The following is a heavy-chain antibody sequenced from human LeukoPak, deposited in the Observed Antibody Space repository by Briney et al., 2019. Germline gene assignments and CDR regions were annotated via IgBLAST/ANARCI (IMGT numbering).Heavy chain of an antibody. J-gene: IGHJ4*02. CDR3: ARARAYGDYGY. Sequence: PSETRSLTSTVSAGSISRDYWSWIRQPPGKGLEWIGYIYYSGSTNYNPSLKSRVTISVDTSKNQFSLKLSSVTAADTAVYYCARARAYGDYGYWGQGTLVTVSS. CDR2: IYYSGST. V-gene: IGHV4-59*01. D-gene: IGHD4-17*01. CDR1: AGSISRDY.